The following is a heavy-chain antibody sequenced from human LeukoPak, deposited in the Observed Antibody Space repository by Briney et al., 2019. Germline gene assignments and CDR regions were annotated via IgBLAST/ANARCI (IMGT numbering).Heavy chain of an antibody. V-gene: IGHV1-2*06. J-gene: IGHJ5*02. D-gene: IGHD3/OR15-3a*01. CDR1: GYTFTGYY. Sequence: ASVKVSCKASGYTFTGYYIHWLRQAPGQGLEWMGRINPNSGGTNYAQKFQGRVTMTRDTSISTAYTELSRLKSDDTAVYYCARVGVDLWFDPWGQGTLVTVSS. CDR3: ARVGVDLWFDP. CDR2: INPNSGGT.